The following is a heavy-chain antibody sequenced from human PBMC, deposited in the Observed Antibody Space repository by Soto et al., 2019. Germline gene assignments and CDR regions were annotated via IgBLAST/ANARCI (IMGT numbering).Heavy chain of an antibody. Sequence: QVQMLESGGGVVQPGTSLRLSCATSGFTFSTSGMHWVRQAPGKGLEWVAMISHDGSVTYYTDSVQGRFTISRDTPKNTLYLQMNSLSDEDTAIYYCAKDWGSSGWYNWFDPWGQGTRVTVS. V-gene: IGHV3-30*18. J-gene: IGHJ5*02. CDR2: ISHDGSVT. D-gene: IGHD6-13*01. CDR1: GFTFSTSG. CDR3: AKDWGSSGWYNWFDP.